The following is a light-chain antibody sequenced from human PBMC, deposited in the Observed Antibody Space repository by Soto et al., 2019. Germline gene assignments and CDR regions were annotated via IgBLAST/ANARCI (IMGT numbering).Light chain of an antibody. V-gene: IGKV3-11*01. CDR3: QQCINLPPF. Sequence: EIVLTQSPATLSLSPGDRATLSCRASQSIRSFLAWYQQKPGQAPRLLIYDASNRATGIPARFSGSGSGTDFTLTISSLEPEDFAVYYCQQCINLPPFFGQGTKLEIK. CDR2: DAS. CDR1: QSIRSF. J-gene: IGKJ2*01.